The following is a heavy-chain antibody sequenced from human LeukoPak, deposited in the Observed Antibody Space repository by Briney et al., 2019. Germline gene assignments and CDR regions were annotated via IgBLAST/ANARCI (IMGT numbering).Heavy chain of an antibody. Sequence: SVKVSCKASGGTFSSYAISWVRQAPGQGLEWMGRIIPILGIANYAQKFQGRVTITADKSTSTAYMELSSLRSEDTAVYYCARGSPHYAHGAFDIWGQGTMVTVSS. V-gene: IGHV1-69*04. CDR3: ARGSPHYAHGAFDI. CDR1: GGTFSSYA. J-gene: IGHJ3*02. D-gene: IGHD3-16*01. CDR2: IIPILGIA.